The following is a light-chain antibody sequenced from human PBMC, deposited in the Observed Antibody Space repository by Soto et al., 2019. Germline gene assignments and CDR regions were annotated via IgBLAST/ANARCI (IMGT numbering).Light chain of an antibody. CDR2: GAS. J-gene: IGKJ1*01. V-gene: IGKV3-20*01. CDR3: QQYGSSPRA. Sequence: EIVLTQSPATVSLSPGERATLSCRASQSVSSSYLAWYQQKPGQAPRLLIYGASSRATGIPDRFSGSGSGTDFTLTISRLEPEDFAVYYCQQYGSSPRAFGQGTKVDNK. CDR1: QSVSSSY.